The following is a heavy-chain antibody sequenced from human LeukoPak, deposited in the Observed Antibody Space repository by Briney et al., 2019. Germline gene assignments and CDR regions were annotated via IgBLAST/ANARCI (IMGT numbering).Heavy chain of an antibody. CDR3: GYWDSSGWYMHY. J-gene: IGHJ4*02. V-gene: IGHV5-51*01. Sequence: GESLKISCKGSGYSFTSYWSGWARQLPGKGLGWMGIIYPGDSDTRYSPSFQGQVTISADKSISTAYLQWSSLKASDTAMYYCGYWDSSGWYMHYWGQGTLVTVSS. CDR2: IYPGDSDT. D-gene: IGHD6-19*01. CDR1: GYSFTSYW.